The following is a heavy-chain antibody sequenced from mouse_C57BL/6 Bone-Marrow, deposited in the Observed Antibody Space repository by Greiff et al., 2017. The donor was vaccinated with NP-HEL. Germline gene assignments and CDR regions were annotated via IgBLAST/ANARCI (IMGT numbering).Heavy chain of an antibody. J-gene: IGHJ3*01. CDR1: GYTFTSYW. D-gene: IGHD1-1*01. CDR3: TKLLGITTVVEGFAY. Sequence: VQLQQSGTVLARPGASVKMSCKTSGYTFTSYWMHWVKQRPGQGLEWIGAIYPGNSDTSYNQKFKGKAKLTAVTSASTAYMELSSLTNEDSAVYYCTKLLGITTVVEGFAYWGQGTLVTVSA. V-gene: IGHV1-5*01. CDR2: IYPGNSDT.